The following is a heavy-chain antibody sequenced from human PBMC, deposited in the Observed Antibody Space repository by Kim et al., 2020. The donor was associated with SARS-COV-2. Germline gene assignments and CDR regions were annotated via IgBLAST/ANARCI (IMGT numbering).Heavy chain of an antibody. D-gene: IGHD2-15*01. CDR1: GYTFTGYY. J-gene: IGHJ3*02. CDR3: ARGRSTPTTNCSGGSCYSADAFDI. CDR2: INPNSGGT. Sequence: ASVKVSCKASGYTFTGYYMHWVRQAPGQGLEWMGRINPNSGGTNYAQKFQGRVTMTRDTSISTAYMELSRLRSDDTAVYYCARGRSTPTTNCSGGSCYSADAFDIWGQGTMVTVSS. V-gene: IGHV1-2*06.